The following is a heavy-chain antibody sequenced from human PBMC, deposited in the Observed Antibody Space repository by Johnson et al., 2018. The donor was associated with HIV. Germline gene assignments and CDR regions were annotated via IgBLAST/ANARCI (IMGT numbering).Heavy chain of an antibody. CDR2: ISYDGSNK. V-gene: IGHV3-30*14. CDR3: ARAYYDSRGYYPHAFHV. Sequence: QVQLVESGGGLVQPGGSLRLSCAASGFTFSSYAMHWVRQAPGKGLEWVAVISYDGSNKYYADSVKGRFTISRDNSKNTLYLQMNRLRAEDTAVYYCARAYYDSRGYYPHAFHVWGQGTVVTVSS. CDR1: GFTFSSYA. D-gene: IGHD3-22*01. J-gene: IGHJ3*01.